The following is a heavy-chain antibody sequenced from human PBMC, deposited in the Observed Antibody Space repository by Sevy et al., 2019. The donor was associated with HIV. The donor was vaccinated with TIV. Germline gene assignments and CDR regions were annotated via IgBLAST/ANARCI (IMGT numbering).Heavy chain of an antibody. J-gene: IGHJ4*02. CDR2: VNSDGQMT. V-gene: IGHV3-74*01. Sequence: GSLRLSCAASGFIFSNSWMHWVRQAPGKGLVWVSHVNSDGQMTRYADSVKGRFTISRDNAKDTLFLQMNSLRAEDTAVYYCARGSRGTFGNWGQGTLITVSS. CDR1: GFIFSNSW. CDR3: ARGSRGTFGN. D-gene: IGHD1-26*01.